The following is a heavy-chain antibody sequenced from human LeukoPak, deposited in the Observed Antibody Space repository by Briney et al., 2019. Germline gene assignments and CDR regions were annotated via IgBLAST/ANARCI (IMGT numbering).Heavy chain of an antibody. Sequence: ASVKVSCKASGYTFTSYAISWVRQAPGQGLEWMGRIIPILGIANYAQKFQGRVTITADKSTSTAYMELSSLRSEDTAVYYCARDPDYGDSTGVDPWGQGTLVTVSS. V-gene: IGHV1-69*04. J-gene: IGHJ5*02. CDR3: ARDPDYGDSTGVDP. CDR1: GYTFTSYA. CDR2: IIPILGIA. D-gene: IGHD4-17*01.